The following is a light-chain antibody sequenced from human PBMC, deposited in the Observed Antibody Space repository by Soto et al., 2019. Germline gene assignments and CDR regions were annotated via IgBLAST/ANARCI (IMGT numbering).Light chain of an antibody. CDR2: KIS. J-gene: IGKJ2*01. CDR1: QSLVYSDGNTY. V-gene: IGKV2-24*01. Sequence: DIVMTQTPLSSPVTLGQPASISCRSSQSLVYSDGNTYLNWLQQRPGQPPRLLIYKISNRFSGVLASCSVSGAGTDFTLKISRVESVDVVVYYFMLTTRTPYTFGQGTKLEIK. CDR3: MLTTRTPYT.